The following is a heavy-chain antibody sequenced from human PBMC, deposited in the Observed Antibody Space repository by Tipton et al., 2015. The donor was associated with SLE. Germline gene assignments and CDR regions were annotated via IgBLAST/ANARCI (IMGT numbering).Heavy chain of an antibody. CDR3: ARDLRFGNGLRLLTGYGMDI. D-gene: IGHD4-17*01. V-gene: IGHV4-59*01. CDR2: IYYSGST. Sequence: TLSLTCTVSGGSISSYYWSWIRQPPGKGLEWIGYIYYSGSTNYNPSLKSRVTISVDTSKNQFSPKLSSVTAADTAVYYCARDLRFGNGLRLLTGYGMDIWGQGTTVTVSS. J-gene: IGHJ6*02. CDR1: GGSISSYY.